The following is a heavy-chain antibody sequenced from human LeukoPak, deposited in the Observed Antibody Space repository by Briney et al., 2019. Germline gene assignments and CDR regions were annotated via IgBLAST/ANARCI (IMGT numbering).Heavy chain of an antibody. CDR3: ARLGGYSNSFYYMDV. Sequence: GESLKISCKASGYSFSRYYIGWVRQMPGKGLEWMGIIYPGDSDTRYSPSFQGQVTISADKSISTAYLQWSSLKASDTAMYYCARLGGYSNSFYYMDVWGKGTTVTVSS. J-gene: IGHJ6*03. V-gene: IGHV5-51*01. CDR1: GYSFSRYY. CDR2: IYPGDSDT. D-gene: IGHD4-11*01.